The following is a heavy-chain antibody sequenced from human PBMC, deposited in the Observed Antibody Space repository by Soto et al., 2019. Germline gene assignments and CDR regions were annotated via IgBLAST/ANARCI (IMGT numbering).Heavy chain of an antibody. CDR2: ISWNSGSI. V-gene: IGHV3-9*01. Sequence: EVQLVESGGGLVQPGRSLRLSCAASGFTFDDYAMHWVRQARGKGLEWVSGISWNSGSIGYADSVKGRFTISRDNAKNSLYLQMNSLRAEDTALYYCAKDPRYSRGLEGYYYYYIDVWGKGTTVTVSS. D-gene: IGHD6-19*01. J-gene: IGHJ6*03. CDR3: AKDPRYSRGLEGYYYYYIDV. CDR1: GFTFDDYA.